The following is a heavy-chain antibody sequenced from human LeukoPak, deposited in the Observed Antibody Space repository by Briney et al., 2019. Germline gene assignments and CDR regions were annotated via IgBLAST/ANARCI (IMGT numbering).Heavy chain of an antibody. CDR2: ISWNSGSI. D-gene: IGHD2-8*01. Sequence: GGSLRLFCAASGFTFDDYAMHWVRQARGEGLEWVSGISWNSGSIGCADSVEGRFTIYRDNAKHSLYLQMNSLRAEDTALYYCAKDIAYRGYCTNGVCYNDYYYYYYGMDVWGQGTTVTVSS. J-gene: IGHJ6*02. CDR3: AKDIAYRGYCTNGVCYNDYYYYYYGMDV. V-gene: IGHV3-9*01. CDR1: GFTFDDYA.